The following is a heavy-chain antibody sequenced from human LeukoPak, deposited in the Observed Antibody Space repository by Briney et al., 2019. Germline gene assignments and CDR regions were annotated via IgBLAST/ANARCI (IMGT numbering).Heavy chain of an antibody. Sequence: ASVKVSCKASGYTFTSYYMHWVRQAPGQGLEWMGIINPSGGSTSYAQKFQGRVTITADKSTSTAYMELSSLRSEDTAVYYCARDLVDIVVVPAANESNWFDPWGQGTLVTVSS. D-gene: IGHD2-2*01. V-gene: IGHV1-46*01. J-gene: IGHJ5*02. CDR1: GYTFTSYY. CDR3: ARDLVDIVVVPAANESNWFDP. CDR2: INPSGGST.